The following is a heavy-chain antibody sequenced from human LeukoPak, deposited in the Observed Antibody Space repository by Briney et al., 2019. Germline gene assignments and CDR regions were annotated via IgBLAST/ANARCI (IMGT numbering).Heavy chain of an antibody. V-gene: IGHV1-2*02. J-gene: IGHJ5*02. CDR1: GYTFTGYY. CDR2: INPNSGGT. D-gene: IGHD2-2*01. CDR3: ARDLDCSSTSCPNWFDP. Sequence: ASVKVSCKASGYTFTGYYMHWVRQAPGQVLEWMGWINPNSGGTNYAQKFQGRVTMTRDTSISTAYMELSRLRSDDTAVYYCARDLDCSSTSCPNWFDPWGQGTLVTVSS.